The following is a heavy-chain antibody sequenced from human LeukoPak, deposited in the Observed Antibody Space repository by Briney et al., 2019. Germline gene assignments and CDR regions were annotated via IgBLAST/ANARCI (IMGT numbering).Heavy chain of an antibody. J-gene: IGHJ6*03. CDR3: ARDRGYYYMDV. CDR1: GFTFSSYS. CDR2: ISSSSSTI. V-gene: IGHV3-48*01. Sequence: GGSLRLSCAASGFTFSSYSMNWVRQAPGKGMEWVSYISSSSSTIYYADSVKGRFTISRDNAKNSLYLQMNSLRAEDTAVYYCARDRGYYYMDVWGKGTTVTVSS.